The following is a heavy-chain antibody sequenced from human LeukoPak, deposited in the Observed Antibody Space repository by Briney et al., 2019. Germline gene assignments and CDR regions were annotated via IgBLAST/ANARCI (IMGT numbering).Heavy chain of an antibody. D-gene: IGHD4-23*01. CDR3: ARLYGGNSGAFDI. V-gene: IGHV4-59*08. J-gene: IGHJ3*02. CDR2: IYYSGST. Sequence: PSETLSLTCTVSGGSISSYYWSWIRQPPGKGLEWIGYIYYSGSTNYNPSLKSRVTISVDTSKNQFSLELSSVTAADTAEYYCARLYGGNSGAFDIWGQGTMVTVSS. CDR1: GGSISSYY.